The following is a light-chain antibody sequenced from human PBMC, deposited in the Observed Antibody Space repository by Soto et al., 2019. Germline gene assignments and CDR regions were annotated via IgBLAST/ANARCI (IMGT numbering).Light chain of an antibody. J-gene: IGLJ1*01. V-gene: IGLV2-14*01. CDR2: EVS. CDR3: SSCTTSSSYV. Sequence: QSVLTQPASVSGSPGQSITMSCTGTSSDVGGYDYVSWYQQHPGEVPKLIIFEVSSRPAWISNRFSASKSGNTASLTISGLQAEDEADYYCSSCTTSSSYVFGTGTKVTVL. CDR1: SSDVGGYDY.